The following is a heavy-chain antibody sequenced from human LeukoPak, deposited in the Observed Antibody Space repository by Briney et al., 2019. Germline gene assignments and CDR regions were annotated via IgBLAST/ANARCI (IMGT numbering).Heavy chain of an antibody. Sequence: PSETLSLTCAVSGGSFSGYYWSWIRQPPGPGLEWFGEINHSGSTNYNPSLKSPVTISVDPSKNQFSLKLSSVTAADTAVYYGARGAGYCSSTSCYATYYYYYMDVWGKGTMVTVSS. CDR3: ARGAGYCSSTSCYATYYYYYMDV. J-gene: IGHJ6*03. CDR2: INHSGST. D-gene: IGHD2-2*01. CDR1: GGSFSGYY. V-gene: IGHV4-34*01.